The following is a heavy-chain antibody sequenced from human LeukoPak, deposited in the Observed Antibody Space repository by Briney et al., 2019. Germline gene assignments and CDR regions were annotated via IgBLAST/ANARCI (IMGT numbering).Heavy chain of an antibody. CDR1: GFTFSSYA. V-gene: IGHV3-30-3*01. CDR2: ISYDGSNK. D-gene: IGHD6-19*01. J-gene: IGHJ4*02. CDR3: ARGGIAVAGRIDY. Sequence: GGSLRLSCAASGFTFSSYAMHWVRQAPGQGLEWEAVISYDGSNKYYADSVKGRFTISRDNSKNTLYLQMNSLRAEDTAVYYCARGGIAVAGRIDYWGQGTLVTVSS.